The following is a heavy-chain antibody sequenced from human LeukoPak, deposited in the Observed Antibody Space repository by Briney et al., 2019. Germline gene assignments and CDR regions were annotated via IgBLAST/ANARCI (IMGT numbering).Heavy chain of an antibody. Sequence: GASVKVSCKASGYTFTGYYMHWVRQAPGQGLEWMGIINPSGGSTSYAQKFQGRVTMTRDTSTSTVYMELSSLRSEDAAVYYCARESARKKYYYDSSGYSFDYWGQGTLVTVSS. CDR3: ARESARKKYYYDSSGYSFDY. CDR2: INPSGGST. V-gene: IGHV1-46*01. J-gene: IGHJ4*02. D-gene: IGHD3-22*01. CDR1: GYTFTGYY.